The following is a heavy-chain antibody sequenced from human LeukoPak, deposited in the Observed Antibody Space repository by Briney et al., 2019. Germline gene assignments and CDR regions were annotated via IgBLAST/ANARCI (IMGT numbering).Heavy chain of an antibody. V-gene: IGHV3-23*01. CDR2: ISGSGGST. CDR1: GFTFSSYA. J-gene: IGHJ5*02. Sequence: GGALRLSCAASGFTFSSYAMSWVRQAPGKGLEWVSAISGSGGSTYYADSVKGRFTISRDNSKNTLYLQMNSLRAEDTAVYYCAKSPNSGYLNWFDPWGQGTLVTVSS. D-gene: IGHD3-22*01. CDR3: AKSPNSGYLNWFDP.